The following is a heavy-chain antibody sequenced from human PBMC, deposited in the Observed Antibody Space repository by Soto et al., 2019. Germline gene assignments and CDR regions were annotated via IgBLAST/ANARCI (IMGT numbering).Heavy chain of an antibody. V-gene: IGHV3-30*18. CDR2: ISYDGRLT. Sequence: WGALLLSCAASGFTFSEYGMRRVRQAPGKRPEWLGVISYDGRLTYNADSVSGRFTISRDNSRDTLYLEVHSLTADDTAVYYCTKEPRPYSSGWYFIHWGRGTMVTVSS. CDR3: TKEPRPYSSGWYFIH. J-gene: IGHJ4*02. CDR1: GFTFSEYG. D-gene: IGHD6-19*01.